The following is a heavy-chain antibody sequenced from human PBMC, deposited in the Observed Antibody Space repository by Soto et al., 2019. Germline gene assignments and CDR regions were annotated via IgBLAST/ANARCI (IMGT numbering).Heavy chain of an antibody. D-gene: IGHD2-21*02. CDR1: GFTFSSYG. J-gene: IGHJ1*01. CDR2: ISYDGSNK. V-gene: IGHV3-30*18. CDR3: ANDCGGDCYPPEYFQH. Sequence: QVQLVESGGGVVQPGRSLRLSCAASGFTFSSYGMHWVRQAPGKGLEWVAVISYDGSNKYYADSVKGRFTISRDNSKNPPYLQMNSLRAEDTAVYYCANDCGGDCYPPEYFQHWGQGTLVTVSS.